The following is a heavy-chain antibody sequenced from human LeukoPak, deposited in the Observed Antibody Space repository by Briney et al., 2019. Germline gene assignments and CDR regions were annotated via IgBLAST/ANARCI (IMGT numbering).Heavy chain of an antibody. Sequence: SQTLSLTCAISGDSVSSNSAAWNWLRQSPSRGLEWLGRTYYRSKWYDGYAVSVKGRITINPDTSKNQFSLQLNSVTPEDTAVYYCARVDGDSSGYYFDYWAQGTLVTVSS. CDR2: TYYRSKWYD. CDR1: GDSVSSNSAA. V-gene: IGHV6-1*01. CDR3: ARVDGDSSGYYFDY. J-gene: IGHJ4*02. D-gene: IGHD3-22*01.